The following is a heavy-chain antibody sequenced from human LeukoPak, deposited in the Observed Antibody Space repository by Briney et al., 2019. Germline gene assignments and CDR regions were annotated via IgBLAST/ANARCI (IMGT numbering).Heavy chain of an antibody. CDR2: IYDSGST. V-gene: IGHV4-59*11. CDR3: ARGVGAALPPLD. CDR1: GGSLSGHY. J-gene: IGHJ4*02. D-gene: IGHD1-26*01. Sequence: PSETLSLTCTVGGGSLSGHYWGWIRQPPGKGLEWIGYIYDSGSTNYNPSLKSRVTISGDTSKNQFSLKLSSVTAADTAVYYCARGVGAALPPLDWGQGTLVTVSS.